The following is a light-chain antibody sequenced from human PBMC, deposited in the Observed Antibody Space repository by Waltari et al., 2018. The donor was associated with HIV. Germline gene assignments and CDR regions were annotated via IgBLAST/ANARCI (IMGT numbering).Light chain of an antibody. CDR1: NSDISDYNY. V-gene: IGLV2-8*01. Sequence: QSALTQSPSASGSPGQSVTISCSGANSDISDYNYASWYQQHSDRPPKLIIFEVTKRPSGVPDRFSGSKSGNTASLFVSGLQPEDEATYFCSSFAGTHKLFGGGTKLTVL. CDR2: EVT. J-gene: IGLJ2*01. CDR3: SSFAGTHKL.